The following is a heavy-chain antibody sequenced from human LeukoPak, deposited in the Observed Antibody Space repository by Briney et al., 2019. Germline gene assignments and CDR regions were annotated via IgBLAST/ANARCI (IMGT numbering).Heavy chain of an antibody. Sequence: GGSLRLSCAASGFTFSSYDMNWVRQAPGKGLEWVSGIIGSGGTTYYADSVKGRFTISRDNSKNTLYVQMNSLRAEDTALYHCARVSDYGGNSKAFDIWGQGTMVTVSS. CDR3: ARVSDYGGNSKAFDI. D-gene: IGHD4-23*01. V-gene: IGHV3-23*01. CDR1: GFTFSSYD. J-gene: IGHJ3*02. CDR2: IIGSGGTT.